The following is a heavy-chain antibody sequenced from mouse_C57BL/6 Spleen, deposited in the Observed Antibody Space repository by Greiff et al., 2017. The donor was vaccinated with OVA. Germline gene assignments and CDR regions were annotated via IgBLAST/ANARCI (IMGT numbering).Heavy chain of an antibody. CDR3: ARRGDGYYEAMDY. CDR1: GYAFSSSW. J-gene: IGHJ4*01. V-gene: IGHV1-82*01. Sequence: VMLVESGPELVKPGASVKISCKASGYAFSSSWMNWVKQRPGKGLEWIGRIYPGDGDTNYNGKFKGKATLTADKSSSTAYMQLSSLTSEDSAVYFCARRGDGYYEAMDYWGQGTSVTVSS. D-gene: IGHD2-3*01. CDR2: IYPGDGDT.